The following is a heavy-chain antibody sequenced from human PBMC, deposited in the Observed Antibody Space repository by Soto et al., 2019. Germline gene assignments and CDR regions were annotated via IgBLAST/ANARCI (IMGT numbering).Heavy chain of an antibody. D-gene: IGHD3-10*01. J-gene: IGHJ6*02. CDR3: ARVYGSGSYPPYYYYYYGMDV. Sequence: LRLSCAASGFTFSSYGMHLVRQAPGKGLEWVAVISYDGSNKYYADSVKGRFTISRDNSKNTLYPQMNSLRAEDTAVYYCARVYGSGSYPPYYYYYYGMDVWGQGTTVNVSS. CDR1: GFTFSSYG. V-gene: IGHV3-30*03. CDR2: ISYDGSNK.